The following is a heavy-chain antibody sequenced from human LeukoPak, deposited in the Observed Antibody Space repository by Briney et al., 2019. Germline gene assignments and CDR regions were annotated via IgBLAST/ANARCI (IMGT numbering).Heavy chain of an antibody. J-gene: IGHJ4*02. CDR3: ARDLFSGSYYEDF. CDR2: IDQDGTSK. Sequence: GGSLRLSCAASGFMLRSYWMSWVRQAPGKGLEWVANIDQDGTSKYYVDSVKGRFTISRDDAKNSLYLQMNSLRAEDTAVNYCARDLFSGSYYEDFWGQGTLVTVSS. D-gene: IGHD1-26*01. CDR1: GFMLRSYW. V-gene: IGHV3-7*01.